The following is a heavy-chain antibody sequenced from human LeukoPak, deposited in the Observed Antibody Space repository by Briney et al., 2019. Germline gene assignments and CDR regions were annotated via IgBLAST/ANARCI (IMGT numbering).Heavy chain of an antibody. Sequence: GGSLRLSCTASGFTFGDYAMGWVRQAPGKGLEWVGFIRSKAYGGTTEYAASVKGRFTISRDDSKSIAYLQMNSLKTEDTAVYYCTRIGSYYDILTGYYYFDYWGQGTLVTVSS. J-gene: IGHJ4*02. D-gene: IGHD3-9*01. CDR2: IRSKAYGGTT. V-gene: IGHV3-49*04. CDR3: TRIGSYYDILTGYYYFDY. CDR1: GFTFGDYA.